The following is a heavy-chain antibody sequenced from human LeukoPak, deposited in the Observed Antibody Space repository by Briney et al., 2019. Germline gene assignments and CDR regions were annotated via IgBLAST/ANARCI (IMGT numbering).Heavy chain of an antibody. Sequence: SETLSLTCTVSGGSISSSSYYWGWIRQPPGKGLEWIGSIYYSGSTYYNPSLKSRVTISVDTSKNQFSLKLSSVTAADTAVYYCAREDSSGWYALYWYFDLWGRGTLVTVSS. CDR3: AREDSSGWYALYWYFDL. V-gene: IGHV4-39*07. J-gene: IGHJ2*01. D-gene: IGHD6-19*01. CDR1: GGSISSSSYY. CDR2: IYYSGST.